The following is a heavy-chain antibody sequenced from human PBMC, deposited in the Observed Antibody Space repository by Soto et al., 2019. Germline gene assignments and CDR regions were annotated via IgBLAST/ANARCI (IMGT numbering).Heavy chain of an antibody. CDR1: GGSISSYY. Sequence: SETLSLTCTVSGGSISSYYWSWIRQPPGKGLEWIGYIYYSGSTNYNPSLKSRVTISVDTSKNQFSLKLSSVTAADTAVYYCAREGPYGDFGFDYWGQGTLVTVSS. J-gene: IGHJ4*02. CDR3: AREGPYGDFGFDY. V-gene: IGHV4-59*12. D-gene: IGHD4-17*01. CDR2: IYYSGST.